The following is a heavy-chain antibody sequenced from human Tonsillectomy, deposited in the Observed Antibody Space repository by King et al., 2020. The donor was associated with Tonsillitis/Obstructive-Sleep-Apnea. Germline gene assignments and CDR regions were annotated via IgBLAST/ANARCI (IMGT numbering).Heavy chain of an antibody. J-gene: IGHJ4*02. CDR2: IWYDGRNK. CDR1: GFTFSSYG. CDR3: ARGYCSSTSCSYFDY. D-gene: IGHD2-2*01. V-gene: IGHV3-33*01. Sequence: VQLVESGGGVVQPGRSLRLSCAASGFTFSSYGMHWVRQAPGKGLELVAVIWYDGRNKYYADSVKGQFTISRDNSKNTLYLQMNSLRAADTAVYYCARGYCSSTSCSYFDYWGQGTLVTVSS.